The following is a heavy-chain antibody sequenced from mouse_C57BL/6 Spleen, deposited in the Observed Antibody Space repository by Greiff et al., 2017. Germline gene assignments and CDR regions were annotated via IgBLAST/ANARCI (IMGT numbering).Heavy chain of an antibody. CDR2: IWRGGST. Sequence: QVQLQQSGPGLVQPSQCLSITCTVSGFSFTSYGLHWVRQSPGKGLEWLGGIWRGGSTDYNAAFISRLDISKDNSKSKVFFKMNSLQADDTAIYYCARKNYGNFAWCAYWGQGTLVTVSA. V-gene: IGHV2-2*01. CDR1: GFSFTSYG. J-gene: IGHJ3*01. D-gene: IGHD2-1*01. CDR3: ARKNYGNFAWCAY.